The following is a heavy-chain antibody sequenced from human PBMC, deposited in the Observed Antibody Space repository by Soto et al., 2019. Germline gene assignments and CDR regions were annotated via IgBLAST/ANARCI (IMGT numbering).Heavy chain of an antibody. Sequence: ESGGGLVKPGGSLRLSCAASGFTFSSYSMNWVRQAPGKGLEWVSSISSSSSYIYYADSVKGRFTISRDNAKNSLYLQMXXXXXXXXXXYXCARRFILVPAARYWYFDLWGRGTLVTVSS. V-gene: IGHV3-21*01. CDR1: GFTFSSYS. CDR2: ISSSSSYI. CDR3: ARRFILVPAARYWYFDL. D-gene: IGHD2-2*01. J-gene: IGHJ2*01.